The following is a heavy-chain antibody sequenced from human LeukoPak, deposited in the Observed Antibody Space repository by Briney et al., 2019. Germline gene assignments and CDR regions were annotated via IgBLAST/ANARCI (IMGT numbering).Heavy chain of an antibody. CDR3: AREYSRDGYKAEYYFDY. V-gene: IGHV3-64*01. CDR2: ISSNGGST. CDR1: GFTFSSYA. D-gene: IGHD5-24*01. Sequence: GGSLRLSCAASGFTFSSYAMHWVRQAPGKGLEYVSAISSNGGSTYYANSVKGRFTISRDNSKNTLYLQMGSLRAEDMAVYYCAREYSRDGYKAEYYFDYWGQGTLVTVSS. J-gene: IGHJ4*02.